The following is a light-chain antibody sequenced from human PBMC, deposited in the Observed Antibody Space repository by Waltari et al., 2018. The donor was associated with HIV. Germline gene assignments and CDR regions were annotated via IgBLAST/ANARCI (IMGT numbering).Light chain of an antibody. CDR3: QQYNSYPFT. V-gene: IGKV1-39*01. CDR2: GTD. Sequence: DIQMTQSPSSLSASLGDRVNISCRVSQTIRGYLNWYQHKLGKAPRLLIYGTDKLQRGVPSRFSGGGSGTDFTLTIDNLQPEDFATYYCQQYNSYPFTFGPGTKVDIK. J-gene: IGKJ3*01. CDR1: QTIRGY.